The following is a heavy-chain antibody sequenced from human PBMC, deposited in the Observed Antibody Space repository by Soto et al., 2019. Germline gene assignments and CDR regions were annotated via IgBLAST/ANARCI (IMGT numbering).Heavy chain of an antibody. Sequence: QVQLVQSGAEVKKPGSSVKVSCKASGGTFSSYAISWVRQAPGQGLEWMGGIIPIFGTANYAQKFQGRVTIXAXEXXGTAYMERSSLRSEDTAVYYCARSVAKYYYYGMDVWGQGTTVTVSS. V-gene: IGHV1-69*12. CDR1: GGTFSSYA. J-gene: IGHJ6*02. CDR2: IIPIFGTA. CDR3: ARSVAKYYYYGMDV. D-gene: IGHD5-12*01.